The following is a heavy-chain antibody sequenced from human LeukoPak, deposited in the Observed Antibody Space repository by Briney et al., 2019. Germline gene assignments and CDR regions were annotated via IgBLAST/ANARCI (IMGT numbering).Heavy chain of an antibody. Sequence: SETLSLTCTVSGGSISSGGYYWSWIRQPPGKGLEWIGYIYHSGSTYYNPSLKGRVTISVDRSKNQFSLKLSSVTAADTAVYYCARAPLTGTTRYYYYYMDVWGKGTTVTVSS. CDR2: IYHSGST. CDR1: GGSISSGGYY. J-gene: IGHJ6*03. D-gene: IGHD1-7*01. CDR3: ARAPLTGTTRYYYYYMDV. V-gene: IGHV4-30-2*01.